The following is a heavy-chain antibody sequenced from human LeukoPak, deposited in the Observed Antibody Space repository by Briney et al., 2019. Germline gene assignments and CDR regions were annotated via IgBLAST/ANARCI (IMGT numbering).Heavy chain of an antibody. CDR3: ARAPAHRSTTVTTFSWFDP. J-gene: IGHJ5*02. CDR2: INHSGST. V-gene: IGHV4-34*01. D-gene: IGHD4-17*01. CDR1: GGSFSGYY. Sequence: SETLSLTCAVYGGSFSGYYWSWIRHPPAKGREWIGEINHSGSTNYNPSLKSRVTISVDTSKNQFSLKLSSVNAADTAVYYCARAPAHRSTTVTTFSWFDPWGQGTLVTVSS.